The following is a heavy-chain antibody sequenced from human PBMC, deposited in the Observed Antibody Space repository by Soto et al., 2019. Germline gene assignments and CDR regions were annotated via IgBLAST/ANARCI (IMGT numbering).Heavy chain of an antibody. CDR2: IIPMFRTS. CDR3: ASDPAAYSSGWPGRSFAH. V-gene: IGHV1-69*01. J-gene: IGHJ4*02. Sequence: QVQLVQSGAEVKKPGSSVKVSCKASGGAFSNSAISWVRQAPGQGLEWMGQIIPMFRTSNYAQKFQGRVMIIAAESRSTANIEMSSLRSDSTAMYYWASDPAAYSSGWPGRSFAHWGQRTLVTESS. CDR1: GGAFSNSA. D-gene: IGHD6-19*01.